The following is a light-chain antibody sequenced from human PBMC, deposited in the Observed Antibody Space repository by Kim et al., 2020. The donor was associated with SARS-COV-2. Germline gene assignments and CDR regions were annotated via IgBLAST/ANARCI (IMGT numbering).Light chain of an antibody. CDR2: EDN. Sequence: GKTVTIPCTGISGSIASNYVQWYQQRPGSAPTTVIYEDNQRPSGVPDRFSGSIDSSSNSASLTISGLKTEDEADYYCQSYDSSKWVFGGGTKLTVL. J-gene: IGLJ3*02. CDR3: QSYDSSKWV. V-gene: IGLV6-57*02. CDR1: SGSIASNY.